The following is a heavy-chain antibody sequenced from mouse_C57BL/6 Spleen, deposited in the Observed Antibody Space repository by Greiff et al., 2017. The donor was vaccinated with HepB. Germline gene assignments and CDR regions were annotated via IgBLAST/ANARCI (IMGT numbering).Heavy chain of an antibody. CDR2: ISSGGDYI. CDR1: GFTFSSYA. CDR3: TREYDHDDSAWFAY. J-gene: IGHJ3*01. V-gene: IGHV5-9-1*02. Sequence: EVMLVESGEGLVKPGGSLKLSCAASGFTFSSYAMSWVRQTPEKRLEWVAYISSGGDYIYYADTVKGRFTISRDNARNTLYLQMSSLKSEDTAMYYCTREYDHDDSAWFAYWGQGTLVTVSA. D-gene: IGHD2-4*01.